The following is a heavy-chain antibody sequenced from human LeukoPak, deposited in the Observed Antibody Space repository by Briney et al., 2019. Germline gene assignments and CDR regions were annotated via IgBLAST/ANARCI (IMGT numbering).Heavy chain of an antibody. J-gene: IGHJ4*02. Sequence: SGGSLRLSCTASGFTFGDYAMSWFRQAPGKGLEWVSSISGSSSYIYYADSVKGRFTISRDNAKNSLYLQMNSLRAEDTAVYYCHMVRGGGYFDYWGQGTLVTVSS. CDR3: HMVRGGGYFDY. V-gene: IGHV3-21*01. CDR2: ISGSSSYI. CDR1: GFTFGDYA. D-gene: IGHD3-10*01.